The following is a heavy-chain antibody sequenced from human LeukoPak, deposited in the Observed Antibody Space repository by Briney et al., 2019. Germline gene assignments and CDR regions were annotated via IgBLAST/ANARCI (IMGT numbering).Heavy chain of an antibody. CDR2: INHSGST. CDR3: ARALRYSSSWYLGYNWFDH. CDR1: GGSFSGYY. J-gene: IGHJ5*02. D-gene: IGHD6-13*01. V-gene: IGHV4-34*01. Sequence: PSETLSLTCAVYGGSFSGYYWSWIRQPPGKGLEWIGEINHSGSTNYNPSLKSRVTISVDTSKNQFSLKLSSVTAADTAVYYCARALRYSSSWYLGYNWFDHWGQGTLVTVSS.